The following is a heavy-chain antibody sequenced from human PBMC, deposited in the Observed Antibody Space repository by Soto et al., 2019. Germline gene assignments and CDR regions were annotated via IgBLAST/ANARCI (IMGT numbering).Heavy chain of an antibody. CDR3: AKSATVPAAIAS. D-gene: IGHD2-2*02. CDR2: INPNSGGT. Sequence: ASVKVSCKASGYTFTGYYMHWVRQAPGQGLEWMGWINPNSGGTNYAQKFQGRVTITRDTSASTAYMELSSLRSEDTAVYYCAKSATVPAAIASWGQGTLVPSPQ. V-gene: IGHV1-2*02. CDR1: GYTFTGYY. J-gene: IGHJ5*02.